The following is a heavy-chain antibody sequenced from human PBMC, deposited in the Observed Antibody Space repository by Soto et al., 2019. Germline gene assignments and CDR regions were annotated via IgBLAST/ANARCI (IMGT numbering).Heavy chain of an antibody. CDR3: ARVSRKGSARDFDY. CDR1: GYTFANYD. CDR2: VNPNNGET. D-gene: IGHD3-10*01. Sequence: QVRLVHSGAELKKPGSSVKVSGKASGYTFANYDMNWVRQATGQGPEWIGWVNPNNGETGYAQKFQVQVTLTTDIYTSTAYMELTIQRSGVTAISYCARVSRKGSARDFDYWGQGTLITVSS. J-gene: IGHJ4*02. V-gene: IGHV1-8*01.